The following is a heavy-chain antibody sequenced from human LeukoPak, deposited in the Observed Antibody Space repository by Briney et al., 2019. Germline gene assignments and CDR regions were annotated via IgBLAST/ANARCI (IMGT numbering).Heavy chain of an antibody. V-gene: IGHV4-4*02. CDR2: IYYSGST. CDR1: GDSITSAIW. D-gene: IGHD3-9*01. CDR3: ARQILTGYYSY. Sequence: SGTLSLTCAVSGDSITSAIWWSWVRQSPGKGLEWIGYIYYSGSTNYNPSLKSRVTISVDTSKNQFSLKLSSVTAADTAVYYCARQILTGYYSYWGQGTLFTVSS. J-gene: IGHJ4*02.